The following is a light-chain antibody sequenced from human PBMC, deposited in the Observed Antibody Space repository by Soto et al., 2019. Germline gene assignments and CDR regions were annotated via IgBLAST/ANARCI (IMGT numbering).Light chain of an antibody. CDR1: SSDVGGYDS. CDR2: EVS. V-gene: IGLV2-14*01. CDR3: SSYSSTTTLVV. J-gene: IGLJ2*01. Sequence: QSVLTQPASVSGSPGQSITISCTGTSSDVGGYDSVSWYQQHPGKAPKLLVYEVSNRPSGVSSRFSGSKSGNTASLTISGVQAEDEADYSCSSYSSTTTLVVFGGGTQLTVL.